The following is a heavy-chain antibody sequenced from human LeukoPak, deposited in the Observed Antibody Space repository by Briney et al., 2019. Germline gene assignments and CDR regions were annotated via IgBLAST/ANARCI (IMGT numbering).Heavy chain of an antibody. CDR3: ARGSANFGEFDFDY. D-gene: IGHD3-10*01. CDR2: INPNSGGT. J-gene: IGHJ4*02. CDR1: GYTFTGYY. Sequence: ASVKVSCKASGYTFTGYYIHWVRQAPGQGLEWMGWINPNSGGTNYAQKFQGRVTMTRDTSISTAYMELSRLRSDDTAVYYCARGSANFGEFDFDYWGQGSLVTVSS. V-gene: IGHV1-2*02.